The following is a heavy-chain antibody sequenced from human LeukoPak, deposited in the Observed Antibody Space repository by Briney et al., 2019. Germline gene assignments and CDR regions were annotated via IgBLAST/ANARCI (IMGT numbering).Heavy chain of an antibody. J-gene: IGHJ4*02. CDR2: INWNGGST. V-gene: IGHV3-20*04. D-gene: IGHD3-3*01. CDR3: ARLREIPVFGVVTKSTSYFDY. CDR1: GFTFDDYG. Sequence: GGSLRLSCAASGFTFDDYGMSWVRQAPGKGLEWVSGINWNGGSTGYADSVKGRFTISRDNAKNSLYLQMNSLRAEDTAVYYCARLREIPVFGVVTKSTSYFDYWGQGTLVTVSS.